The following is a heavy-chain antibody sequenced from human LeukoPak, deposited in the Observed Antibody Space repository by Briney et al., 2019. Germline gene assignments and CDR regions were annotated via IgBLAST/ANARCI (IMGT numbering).Heavy chain of an antibody. CDR3: ARVLWSGWPEYYYYYMDV. V-gene: IGHV4-39*07. CDR1: GGSISSSSYY. CDR2: IYYSGST. D-gene: IGHD3-3*01. J-gene: IGHJ6*03. Sequence: SETLSLTCTVSGGSISSSSYYWGWIRQPPGKGLEWIGSIYYSGSTYYNPSLKSRVTISVDTSKNQFSLRLSSVTAADTAVYYCARVLWSGWPEYYYYYMDVWGKGTTVTVSS.